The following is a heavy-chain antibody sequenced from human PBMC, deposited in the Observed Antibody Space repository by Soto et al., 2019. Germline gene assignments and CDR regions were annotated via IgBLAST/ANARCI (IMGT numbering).Heavy chain of an antibody. Sequence: GGSLGLSWASSGFSLSSYAKTRGRQPPGKRLEWVSTVGNSGIDTYYTGSVKGRFTISRDNSENTLYLQMDRLRAEDTAVYYCARYCGPAACYSGFDSWGLGTLVTVSS. CDR2: VGNSGIDT. CDR3: ARYCGPAACYSGFDS. D-gene: IGHD2-21*01. J-gene: IGHJ4*02. V-gene: IGHV3-23*01. CDR1: GFSLSSYA.